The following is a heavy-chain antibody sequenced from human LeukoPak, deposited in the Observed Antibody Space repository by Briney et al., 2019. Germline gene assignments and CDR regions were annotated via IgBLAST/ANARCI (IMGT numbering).Heavy chain of an antibody. J-gene: IGHJ4*02. CDR2: IRTSAEGANYA. CDR1: GFSFTDYP. CDR3: ASDQRYAFDY. Sequence: GGSLRLSCATSGFSFTDYPMNWVRQAPGKGLEWVSNIRTSAEGANYAYYADSVKGRVTISRDDAKNTLYLHMNSLGDDDTAVYYCASDQRYAFDYWGQGILVTVSS. D-gene: IGHD3-9*01. V-gene: IGHV3-48*02.